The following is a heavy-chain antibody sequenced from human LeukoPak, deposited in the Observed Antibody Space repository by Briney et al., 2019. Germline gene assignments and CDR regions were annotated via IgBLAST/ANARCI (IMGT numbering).Heavy chain of an antibody. CDR1: GYTFTSYD. J-gene: IGHJ4*02. D-gene: IGHD3-22*01. CDR2: MNPKSGNT. CDR3: ARAYYYDSSGYYYAGY. V-gene: IGHV1-8*01. Sequence: ASVRVSCTASGYTFTSYDINWVRQATGQGLEWMGWMNPKSGNTGYAQKFQGRVTMTTNTSISTAYMELSSLRSEDTAVYYCARAYYYDSSGYYYAGYWGQGTLVTVSS.